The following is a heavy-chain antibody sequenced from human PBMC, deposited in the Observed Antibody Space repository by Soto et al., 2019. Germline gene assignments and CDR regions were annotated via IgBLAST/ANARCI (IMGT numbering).Heavy chain of an antibody. V-gene: IGHV4-59*01. CDR2: IYYSGST. J-gene: IGHJ6*02. D-gene: IGHD2-2*01. Sequence: QVQLQESGPGLVKPSETLSLTCTVSGGSISSYYWSWIRQPPGKGLEWIGYIYYSGSTNYNPSLKRRVTISVDTSKNQFSLKLSSVTAADTAVYYCARIGGHIVVVPAARDHPKYYYYYYGMDVWGQGTTVTVSS. CDR1: GGSISSYY. CDR3: ARIGGHIVVVPAARDHPKYYYYYYGMDV.